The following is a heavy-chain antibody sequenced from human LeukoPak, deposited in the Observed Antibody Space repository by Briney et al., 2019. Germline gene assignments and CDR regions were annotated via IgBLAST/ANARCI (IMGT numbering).Heavy chain of an antibody. CDR1: GFTFSSYW. J-gene: IGHJ4*02. Sequence: GGSLRLSCAASGFTFSSYWMHWVRQAPGKGVEWVANIKQDGSEKYYVDSVKGRFTISRDNAKNSLYLQMNSLRAEDTAVYSCVRDGDTSGYTNWGQGTLVTVSS. V-gene: IGHV3-7*01. CDR3: VRDGDTSGYTN. D-gene: IGHD3-22*01. CDR2: IKQDGSEK.